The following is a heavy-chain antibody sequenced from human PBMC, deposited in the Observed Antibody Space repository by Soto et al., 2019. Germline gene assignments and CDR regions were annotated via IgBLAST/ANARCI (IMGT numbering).Heavy chain of an antibody. J-gene: IGHJ5*02. D-gene: IGHD1-20*01. Sequence: GESLKISCKGSGYSFTSYWISWVRQMPGKGLEWMGRIDPSDSYTNHSPSFQGHVTISADKSISTAYLQWSSLKASDTAMYYCARRLITGTKSSRWFDPWGQGTLVTVSS. CDR2: IDPSDSYT. V-gene: IGHV5-10-1*01. CDR3: ARRLITGTKSSRWFDP. CDR1: GYSFTSYW.